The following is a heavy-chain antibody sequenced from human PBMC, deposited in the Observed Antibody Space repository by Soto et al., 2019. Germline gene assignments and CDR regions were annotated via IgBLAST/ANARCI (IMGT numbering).Heavy chain of an antibody. D-gene: IGHD5-18*01. CDR2: ISGYNGQT. J-gene: IGHJ6*02. CDR3: ARDGRKQLWLEGLNAMDV. CDR1: GYTFSAYG. Sequence: QIQLVQSGPEVTKPGASVKVSCQGTGYTFSAYGVSWVRQAPGQGLEWMGWISGYNGQTNYAQKFRGRVTFTTDTSTSTAYMEVRSLRSDDTAVYYCARDGRKQLWLEGLNAMDVWGQGTTVTVSS. V-gene: IGHV1-18*01.